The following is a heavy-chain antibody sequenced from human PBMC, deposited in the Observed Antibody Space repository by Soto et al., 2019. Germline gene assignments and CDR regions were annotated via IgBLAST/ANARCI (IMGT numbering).Heavy chain of an antibody. J-gene: IGHJ4*02. D-gene: IGHD5-12*01. CDR3: AKSPRGEMATD. Sequence: QVQLVQSGGEVKKPGASVTVSCKASGYTFINYHITWVRQAPGQGREWMAWINTYNGMTDYAQRFQGRVTMTRDPSTSTAYMELRNLGSDDTAVYFCAKSPRGEMATDWGQGTLVTVSS. CDR1: GYTFINYH. CDR2: INTYNGMT. V-gene: IGHV1-18*01.